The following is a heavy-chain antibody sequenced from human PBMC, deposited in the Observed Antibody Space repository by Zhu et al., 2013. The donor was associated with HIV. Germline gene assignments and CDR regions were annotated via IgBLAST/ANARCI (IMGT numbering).Heavy chain of an antibody. J-gene: IGHJ4*02. CDR1: GYTSNNLA. CDR2: LNAGNGNT. CDR3: LIGVCASGTCFPIDY. D-gene: IGHD3-3*01. Sequence: QVQLVQSGAEVKKPGASVMISCEASGYTSNNLAFQWVRQAPGQSLEYLGWLNAGNGNTKYSQKFQGRVTITRDTSASTAYMELSSLKSEDTAVYYCLIGVCASGTCFPIDYWGQGALITVSS. V-gene: IGHV1-3*01.